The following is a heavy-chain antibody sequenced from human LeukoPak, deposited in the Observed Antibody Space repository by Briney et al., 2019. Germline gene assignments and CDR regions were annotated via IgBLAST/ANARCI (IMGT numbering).Heavy chain of an antibody. CDR2: IYPGDSDT. Sequence: GESLKISCKGSGYSFTSYWIGWVRQMPGKGLEWMGIIYPGDSDTRYSPSFQGQVTISADKSISTAYLQWSSLKASDTAMYYCARHDWDCSGGSYYYGWFDPWGQGTLVTVSS. CDR1: GYSFTSYW. CDR3: ARHDWDCSGGSYYYGWFDP. V-gene: IGHV5-51*01. D-gene: IGHD2-15*01. J-gene: IGHJ5*02.